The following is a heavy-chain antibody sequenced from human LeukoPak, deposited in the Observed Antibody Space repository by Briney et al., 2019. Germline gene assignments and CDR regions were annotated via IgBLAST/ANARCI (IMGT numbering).Heavy chain of an antibody. J-gene: IGHJ3*02. D-gene: IGHD1-14*01. CDR3: AKGGMTSLGLEI. Sequence: GGSLRLSCAASGFIFRDSGMHWVRQAPGKGLEWVAYIEYDESSKYFADSVKGRFTISRDNSKNTLYLQMNSLRPEDTSVYHCAKGGMTSLGLEIWGQGTMVTVSS. CDR2: IEYDESSK. V-gene: IGHV3-30*02. CDR1: GFIFRDSG.